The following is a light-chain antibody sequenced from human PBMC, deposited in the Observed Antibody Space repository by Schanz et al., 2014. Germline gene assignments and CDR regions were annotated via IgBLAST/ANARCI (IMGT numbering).Light chain of an antibody. Sequence: QSALTQPASVSGSPGQSITISCTGTYSDVGSYNLVSWYQQYPGKAPKVMMYENSKRPSGVPARFSGSKSGTSASLAISGLQAEDEADYYCQSYDSSLSGGVFGGGTKLTVL. CDR3: QSYDSSLSGGV. CDR1: YSDVGSYNL. CDR2: ENS. J-gene: IGLJ2*01. V-gene: IGLV2-14*02.